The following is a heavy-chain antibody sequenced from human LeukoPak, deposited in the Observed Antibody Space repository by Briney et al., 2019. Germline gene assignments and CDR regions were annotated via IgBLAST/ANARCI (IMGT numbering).Heavy chain of an antibody. D-gene: IGHD3-16*01. CDR3: VRHPALGPFNY. CDR1: GGSISRSDYY. J-gene: IGHJ4*02. CDR2: IYYSGST. V-gene: IGHV4-39*01. Sequence: SETLSLTCTLSGGSISRSDYYCGWVRQPPGKGLEWIGSIYYSGSTSYYPSRKSRDTISVDTSKNHFSMKMRSLTAAGTAVYFCVRHPALGPFNYWGQGTLVTFSS.